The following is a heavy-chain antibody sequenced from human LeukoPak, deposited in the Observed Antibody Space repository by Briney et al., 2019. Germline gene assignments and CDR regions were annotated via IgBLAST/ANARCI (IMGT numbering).Heavy chain of an antibody. CDR2: IYYSGSP. CDR3: ARDQRQWLVQGYWYFDL. J-gene: IGHJ2*01. V-gene: IGHV4-59*11. CDR1: GGSISSHY. D-gene: IGHD6-19*01. Sequence: PSETLSLTCTVSGGSISSHYWSWIRQPPGKGLEWIGYIYYSGSPNYNPSLKARVTMSLDTSKNQFSLKLSSVTAADTAVYYCARDQRQWLVQGYWYFDLWGRGTLVTVSS.